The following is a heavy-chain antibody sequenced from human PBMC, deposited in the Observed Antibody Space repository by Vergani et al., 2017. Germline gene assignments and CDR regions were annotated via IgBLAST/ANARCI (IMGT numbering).Heavy chain of an antibody. CDR1: GFSFDDYA. CDR3: ARVRGGGSYG. V-gene: IGHV3-9*01. J-gene: IGHJ4*02. D-gene: IGHD3-10*01. Sequence: EVQLVESGGGLVQPGRSLRLSCAASGFSFDDYAMHWVRQAPGKGLEWVSRISWNSGSIGYADSVKGRFTISRDNAKNSLYLQMNSLRAEDTAVYYCARVRGGGSYGWGQGTLVTVSS. CDR2: ISWNSGSI.